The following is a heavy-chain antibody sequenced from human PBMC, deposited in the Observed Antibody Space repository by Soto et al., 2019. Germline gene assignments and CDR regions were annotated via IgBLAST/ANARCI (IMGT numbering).Heavy chain of an antibody. Sequence: PSETLSLTCTVSGGSISSYYWSWIRQPPGKGLEWIGYIYYSGSTNYNPSLKSRVTISVDTSKNQFSLKLSSVTAADTAVYYCARGPLQDCSGGSCYSGAWFDPWGQGTLVTVSS. J-gene: IGHJ5*02. CDR1: GGSISSYY. CDR3: ARGPLQDCSGGSCYSGAWFDP. V-gene: IGHV4-59*01. D-gene: IGHD2-15*01. CDR2: IYYSGST.